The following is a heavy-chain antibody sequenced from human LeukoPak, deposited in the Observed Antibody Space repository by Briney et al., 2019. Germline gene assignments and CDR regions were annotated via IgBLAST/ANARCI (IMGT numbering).Heavy chain of an antibody. J-gene: IGHJ6*02. CDR3: ASLSSSGSLDV. CDR1: GFTVSSNY. Sequence: GGSLRLSCAASGFTVSSNYMSWVRQAPGKGLEWVSVIYSGGSTYYADSVKGRFTISRDNSKNTLYLQMNSLRAEDTAVYYCASLSSSGSLDVWGQGTTVTVSS. D-gene: IGHD3-22*01. V-gene: IGHV3-53*01. CDR2: IYSGGST.